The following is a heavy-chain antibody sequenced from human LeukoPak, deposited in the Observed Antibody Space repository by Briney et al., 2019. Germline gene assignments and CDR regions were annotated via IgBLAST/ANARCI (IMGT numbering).Heavy chain of an antibody. V-gene: IGHV3-48*03. J-gene: IGHJ6*04. CDR2: ISSSGSTI. CDR1: GFTFSSYE. D-gene: IGHD1-26*01. Sequence: GGSLRLSCAASGFTFSSYEMNWVRQAPGKGLEWVSYISSSGSTIYYADSVKGRFTISRDNAKNSLYLQMNSLRAGDTAIYYCARNRYSGSYPLDVWGKRTTVTVSS. CDR3: ARNRYSGSYPLDV.